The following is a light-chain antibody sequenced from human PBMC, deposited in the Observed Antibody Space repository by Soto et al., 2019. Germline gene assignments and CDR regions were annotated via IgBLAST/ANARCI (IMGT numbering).Light chain of an antibody. CDR3: QQYNNWPRT. V-gene: IGKV3-15*01. CDR2: GAS. CDR1: QSVSSN. J-gene: IGKJ1*01. Sequence: EIVMTQSPATLSVSPGERATLSCRASQSVSSNVAWYQQKPGQAPRLLIYGASTRATGIPARFSGSGSGTEFTLNISSLQSEDFAVYYCQQYNNWPRTFGQGTKVEI.